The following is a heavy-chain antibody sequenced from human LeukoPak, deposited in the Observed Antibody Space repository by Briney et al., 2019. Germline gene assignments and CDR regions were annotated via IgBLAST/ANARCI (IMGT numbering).Heavy chain of an antibody. CDR3: VKGHSSEST. CDR2: ISSFGGGT. CDR1: GFSLSSYA. V-gene: IGHV3-64D*09. D-gene: IGHD6-25*01. J-gene: IGHJ5*02. Sequence: PGGSLRLSRSASGFSLSSYAMHWVRQAPGKGLEFVSVISSFGGGTYYADSVKGRFTISRDNSKNTLYLQMSSLRPEDTAVYYCVKGHSSESTWGQGTLVTVSS.